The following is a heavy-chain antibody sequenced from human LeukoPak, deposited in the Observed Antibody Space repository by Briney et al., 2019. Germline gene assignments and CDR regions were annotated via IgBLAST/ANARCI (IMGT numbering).Heavy chain of an antibody. V-gene: IGHV3-30-3*01. D-gene: IGHD1-26*01. J-gene: IGHJ2*01. Sequence: GGSLRLSCAASGFTFHNYAMNWVRQAPGKGLEWVAVISYDGSNKYYADSVKGRFTISRDNAKNSLYLQMNSLRAEDTAVYYCAGELLPRYWFFDLWGRGTLVTVSS. CDR2: ISYDGSNK. CDR1: GFTFHNYA. CDR3: AGELLPRYWFFDL.